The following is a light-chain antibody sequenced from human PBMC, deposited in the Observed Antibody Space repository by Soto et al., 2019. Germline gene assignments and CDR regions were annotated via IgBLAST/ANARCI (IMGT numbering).Light chain of an antibody. CDR2: DTS. V-gene: IGKV3-11*01. CDR1: QTINNY. CDR3: QQRRSWPIT. Sequence: EIVLTQSPPTLSLSPGERATLSCRASQTINNYLAWYQQKPGQAPRLLIYDTSNRATGIPARFSGNGSETDFTLTINSLEPEDFAVYYCQQRRSWPITVGQGTRLEIK. J-gene: IGKJ5*01.